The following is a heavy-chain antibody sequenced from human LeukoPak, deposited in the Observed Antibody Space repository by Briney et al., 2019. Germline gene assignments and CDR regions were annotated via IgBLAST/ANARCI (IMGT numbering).Heavy chain of an antibody. CDR3: ARGSHYDMEIDY. V-gene: IGHV3-9*01. Sequence: GGSLRLSCAASGFTFDDYAMHWVRQAPGKGLERVSGISWNSGSIGYADSVKGRFTISRDNAKNSLYLQMNSLRAEDTAVYYCARGSHYDMEIDYWGQGTLVTVSS. CDR2: ISWNSGSI. D-gene: IGHD3-9*01. CDR1: GFTFDDYA. J-gene: IGHJ4*02.